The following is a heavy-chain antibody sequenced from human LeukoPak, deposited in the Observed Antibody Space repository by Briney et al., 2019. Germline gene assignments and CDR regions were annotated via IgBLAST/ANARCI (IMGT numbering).Heavy chain of an antibody. CDR2: VSSVSGST. V-gene: IGHV3-23*01. D-gene: IGHD3-10*01. J-gene: IGHJ6*03. Sequence: GGSLRLSCEVSGFIFSHYAMSWVRQAPGKGLDWVSGVSSVSGSTYYADSVKGRFTISRDNSKNTLYLQMNSLRAEDTATYYCEKNFGSYYYYMDVWGKGTTVTVSS. CDR1: GFIFSHYA. CDR3: EKNFGSYYYYMDV.